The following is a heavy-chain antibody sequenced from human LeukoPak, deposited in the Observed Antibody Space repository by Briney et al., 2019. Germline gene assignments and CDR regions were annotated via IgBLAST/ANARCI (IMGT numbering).Heavy chain of an antibody. D-gene: IGHD4/OR15-4a*01. V-gene: IGHV4-59*01. CDR1: GGSISTYY. J-gene: IGHJ4*02. Sequence: SETLSLTCTVSGGSISTYYWSWIRQPPGKGLEWIGYISYSGSTNYNPSLKSRASLSVDTSKTQFSLRLSSVTAADTAVYYCAADYGDPDTLDYWGQGTHVTVSS. CDR2: ISYSGST. CDR3: AADYGDPDTLDY.